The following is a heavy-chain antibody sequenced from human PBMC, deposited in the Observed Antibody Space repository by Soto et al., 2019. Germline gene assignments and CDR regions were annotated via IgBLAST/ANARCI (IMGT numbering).Heavy chain of an antibody. CDR1: GFTFGDYA. CDR3: TRVPPGFWIQLWFPDY. J-gene: IGHJ4*02. Sequence: GGSLRLSCTASGFTFGDYAMSWFRQAPGKGLEWVGFIRSKAYGGTTEYAASVKGRFTISRDDSKSIAYLQMNSLKTEDTAVYYCTRVPPGFWIQLWFPDYWGQGTLVTVSS. CDR2: IRSKAYGGTT. D-gene: IGHD5-18*01. V-gene: IGHV3-49*03.